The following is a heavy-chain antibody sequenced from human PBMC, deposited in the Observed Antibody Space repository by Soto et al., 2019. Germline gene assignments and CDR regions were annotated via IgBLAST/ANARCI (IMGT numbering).Heavy chain of an antibody. V-gene: IGHV3-21*01. CDR3: ARVWGDYDAFDI. CDR1: VFTFSSYS. Sequence: GGSLRLSCAASVFTFSSYSMNWVRQAPGKGLEWVSSISSSSSYIYYADSVKGRFTISRDNAKNSLYLQMNSLRAEDTAVYYCARVWGDYDAFDIWGQGTMVTVSS. D-gene: IGHD4-17*01. J-gene: IGHJ3*02. CDR2: ISSSSSYI.